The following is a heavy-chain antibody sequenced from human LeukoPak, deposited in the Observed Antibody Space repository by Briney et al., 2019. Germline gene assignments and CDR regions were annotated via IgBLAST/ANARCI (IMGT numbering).Heavy chain of an antibody. Sequence: ASVKVSCKASGYTFTGYYMHWVRQAPGQGLEWMGWINPNNGDTHYAQKFQGRVTMTRDTSISTAYMELSRLRSDDTAVYYCAREHSSGYYFDAFDIWGQGTMVTVSS. CDR1: GYTFTGYY. V-gene: IGHV1-2*02. CDR3: AREHSSGYYFDAFDI. CDR2: INPNNGDT. D-gene: IGHD3-22*01. J-gene: IGHJ3*02.